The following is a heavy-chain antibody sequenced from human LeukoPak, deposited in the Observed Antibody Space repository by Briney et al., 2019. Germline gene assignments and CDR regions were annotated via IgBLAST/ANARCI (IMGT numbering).Heavy chain of an antibody. Sequence: GGSLRLSCAASGFTFSSYAMHWVRQAPGKGLEWVAVISYDGSNKYYADSVKGRFTISRDKSKNTLYLQMNSLRAEDTAVYYCASPVDYGDYDLAFDIWGQGTMVTVSS. J-gene: IGHJ3*02. D-gene: IGHD4-17*01. CDR2: ISYDGSNK. CDR1: GFTFSSYA. V-gene: IGHV3-30*04. CDR3: ASPVDYGDYDLAFDI.